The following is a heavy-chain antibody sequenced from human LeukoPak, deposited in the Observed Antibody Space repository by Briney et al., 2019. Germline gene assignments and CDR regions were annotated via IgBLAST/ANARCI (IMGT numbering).Heavy chain of an antibody. CDR1: GYTFTSYD. Sequence: ASVKVSCKASGYTFTSYDINWVRQATGQGLEWMGWMNPNSGNTGYAQKFQGRVTMTRNTSISTACMELSSLRSEDTAVYYCARAGESTQRKEMATIVDSWFDPWGQGTLVTVSS. D-gene: IGHD5-24*01. CDR3: ARAGESTQRKEMATIVDSWFDP. CDR2: MNPNSGNT. V-gene: IGHV1-8*01. J-gene: IGHJ5*02.